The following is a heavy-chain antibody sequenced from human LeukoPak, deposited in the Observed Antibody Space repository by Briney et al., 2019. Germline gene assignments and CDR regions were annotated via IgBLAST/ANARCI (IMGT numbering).Heavy chain of an antibody. CDR2: IIPIFGTA. CDR1: GGTFSSYA. D-gene: IGHD3-3*01. CDR3: ARGRFLEWLLYRFHFKTQDYYGMDV. J-gene: IGHJ6*02. V-gene: IGHV1-69*13. Sequence: ASVKASCKASGGTFSSYAISWVRQAPGQGLEWMGGIIPIFGTANYAQKFQGRVTITADESTSTAYMELSSLRSEDTAVYYCARGRFLEWLLYRFHFKTQDYYGMDVWGQGTTVTVSS.